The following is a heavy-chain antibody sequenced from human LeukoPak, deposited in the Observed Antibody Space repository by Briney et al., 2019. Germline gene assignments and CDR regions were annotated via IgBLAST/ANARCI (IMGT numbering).Heavy chain of an antibody. J-gene: IGHJ4*02. Sequence: ASVKVSCKASGYTFTSYGISWVRQAPGQGLEWMGWISAYNGNTNYAQKLQGRVTMTTDTSTSTAYMELRSLRSDDTAVYYCARGSVVVITTWGYFDYWGQGTLVTVSS. CDR3: ARGSVVVITTWGYFDY. D-gene: IGHD3-22*01. V-gene: IGHV1-18*01. CDR1: GYTFTSYG. CDR2: ISAYNGNT.